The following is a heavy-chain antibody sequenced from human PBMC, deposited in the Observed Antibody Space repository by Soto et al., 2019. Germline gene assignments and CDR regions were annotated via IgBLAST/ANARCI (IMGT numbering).Heavy chain of an antibody. D-gene: IGHD6-19*01. CDR3: ARGLGWFHYYGMDV. Sequence: QVQLVESGGGVVQPGRSLRLSCAASGFTFSSYGMHWVRQAPGKGLEWVAVIWYDGSNKYYADSVKGRFTISRDNSKNTLYLQMNSLRAEDTAVYYCARGLGWFHYYGMDVWGQGTTVTVSS. CDR2: IWYDGSNK. CDR1: GFTFSSYG. V-gene: IGHV3-33*01. J-gene: IGHJ6*02.